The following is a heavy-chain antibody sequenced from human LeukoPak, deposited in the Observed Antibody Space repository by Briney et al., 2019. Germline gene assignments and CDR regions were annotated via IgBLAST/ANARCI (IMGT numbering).Heavy chain of an antibody. CDR3: AGGMAFGELYAPYYFDY. V-gene: IGHV4-59*08. Sequence: SETLSLTCTVSGGSISSYYWSWIRQPPGKGLEWIGYISYSGSTNYNPSLKSRVTISVDTSKNQFSLKLSSVTAADTAVYYCAGGMAFGELYAPYYFDYWGQGTLVTVSS. D-gene: IGHD3-10*01. CDR2: ISYSGST. CDR1: GGSISSYY. J-gene: IGHJ4*02.